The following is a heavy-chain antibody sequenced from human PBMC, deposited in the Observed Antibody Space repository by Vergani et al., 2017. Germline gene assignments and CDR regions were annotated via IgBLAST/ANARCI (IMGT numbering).Heavy chain of an antibody. Sequence: QVLLVQSGAEVKKPGASVRVSCKTSGYTFTNYYIHWVRQAPGQGLEWMGIINPSGGSTTYAQQFQGRLTMTRDTSTSTVYMDLSNLRFEDTAVYYCARPHGDILPPEPRSLDYWGKGTLVTVSS. V-gene: IGHV1-46*03. J-gene: IGHJ4*02. CDR2: INPSGGST. CDR3: ARPHGDILPPEPRSLDY. CDR1: GYTFTNYY. D-gene: IGHD1-14*01.